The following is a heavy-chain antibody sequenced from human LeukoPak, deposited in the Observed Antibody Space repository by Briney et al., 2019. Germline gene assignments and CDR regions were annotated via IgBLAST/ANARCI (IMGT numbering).Heavy chain of an antibody. CDR2: ISSSSSYI. V-gene: IGHV3-21*01. CDR3: ARDFMYSISCTGC. CDR1: GFTFSSYS. D-gene: IGHD6-13*01. J-gene: IGHJ4*02. Sequence: GGSLRLSCAASGFTFSSYSMNWVRRAPGKGLEWASSISSSSSYIYYADSVKGRFTISRDNAKNTMYLQMNSLRVEDTAVYYCARDFMYSISCTGCWGQGTLVTVSS.